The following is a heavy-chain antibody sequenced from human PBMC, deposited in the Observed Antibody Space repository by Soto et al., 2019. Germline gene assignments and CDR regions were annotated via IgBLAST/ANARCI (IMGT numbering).Heavy chain of an antibody. J-gene: IGHJ6*02. D-gene: IGHD3-22*01. CDR2: INAGNGNT. V-gene: IGHV1-3*01. CDR1: GYTFTSYA. CDR3: ARDPSSGYYYHTRLYGMDV. Sequence: EASVKVSCKASGYTFTSYAMHWVRQAPGQRLEWMGWINAGNGNTKYSQKFQGRVTITRDTSASTAYMELSSLRSEDTAVYYCARDPSSGYYYHTRLYGMDVWGQGTTVTVSS.